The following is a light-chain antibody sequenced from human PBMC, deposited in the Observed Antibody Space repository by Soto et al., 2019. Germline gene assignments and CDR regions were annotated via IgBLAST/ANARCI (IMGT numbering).Light chain of an antibody. CDR3: QQYNSYPIT. CDR2: KAS. V-gene: IGKV1-5*03. J-gene: IGKJ5*01. Sequence: DIQMTQSPSTLSASVGDSLTITCRASQSISSWLAWYQQKPGKALKXLIYKASSLESGVPSRFSGSGSGTEFTLTISSLQPDDCATYDGQQYNSYPITFGQGTRLEIK. CDR1: QSISSW.